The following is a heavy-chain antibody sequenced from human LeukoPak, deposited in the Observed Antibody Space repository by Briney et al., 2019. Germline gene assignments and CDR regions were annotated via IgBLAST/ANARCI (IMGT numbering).Heavy chain of an antibody. CDR1: GFTFSAFS. CDR3: ARDRSPYDSSGYSLDY. D-gene: IGHD3-22*01. V-gene: IGHV3-21*03. Sequence: PEGSLRLSCAASGFTFSAFSMNWVRQAPGKGLEWVSSISNAGSYIYYADSVKGRFTISRDNAKSSLYLQVNSLRAEDTAIYYCARDRSPYDSSGYSLDYWGQGSLVTVSS. CDR2: ISNAGSYI. J-gene: IGHJ4*02.